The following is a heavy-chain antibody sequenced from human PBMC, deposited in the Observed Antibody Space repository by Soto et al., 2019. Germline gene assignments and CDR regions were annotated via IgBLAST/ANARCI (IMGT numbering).Heavy chain of an antibody. CDR2: IWHDGSNK. D-gene: IGHD4-17*01. CDR1: GFSFSSYG. V-gene: IGHV3-33*01. J-gene: IGHJ1*01. CDR3: ARDVSVSITEYHFNH. Sequence: QVQLVESGGGVVQPGKSLRLSCAASGFSFSSYGMHWVRQAPGKGLEWVAVIWHDGSNKYYADSVKGRFTISRDNSKNTLFLEMNSLRAEDTAVYYCARDVSVSITEYHFNHWGQGTLVTVSS.